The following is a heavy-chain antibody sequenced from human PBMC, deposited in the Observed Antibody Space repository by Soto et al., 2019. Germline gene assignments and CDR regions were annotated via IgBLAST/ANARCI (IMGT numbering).Heavy chain of an antibody. D-gene: IGHD5-12*01. J-gene: IGHJ6*02. Sequence: EVHLLESGGDLVQPGGSLRLSCTASGLTFSTYAMSWVRQAPGKGLEWVSAIGGSGTGGRTYYAGSVKGRFTISRDNSKNTVYLQMNSLRADDTAAYYCAKSPGGLDGYNSDYYGMDVWGQGTTVTVSS. V-gene: IGHV3-23*01. CDR2: IGGSGTGGRT. CDR1: GLTFSTYA. CDR3: AKSPGGLDGYNSDYYGMDV.